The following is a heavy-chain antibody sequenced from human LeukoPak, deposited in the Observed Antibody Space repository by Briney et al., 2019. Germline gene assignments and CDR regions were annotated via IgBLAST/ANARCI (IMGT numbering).Heavy chain of an antibody. D-gene: IGHD5-18*01. CDR1: GFTFSSYA. Sequence: GGSLRLSCAASGFTFSSYAMSWVRQAPGKGLEWVSAISGSGGSTYYANSVKGRFTISRDNSKNTLYLQMGSLRAEDMAVYYCARDGKGDTAMVSWGQGTLVTVSS. CDR2: ISGSGGST. J-gene: IGHJ4*02. V-gene: IGHV3-23*01. CDR3: ARDGKGDTAMVS.